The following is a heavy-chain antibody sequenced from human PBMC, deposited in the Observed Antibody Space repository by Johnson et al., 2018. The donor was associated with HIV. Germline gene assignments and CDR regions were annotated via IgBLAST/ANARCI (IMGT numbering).Heavy chain of an antibody. Sequence: QLVESGGGVVRPGGSLRLSCAASGFTFDDYGMSWVRQAPGKGLEWVSGINWNGGSTGYADSVKGRFTISRDDATNSLYLQMHSLRTEDTALYYCAKDHKSGSFLLAFDVWGQGTMVTVSS. CDR2: INWNGGST. J-gene: IGHJ3*01. V-gene: IGHV3-20*04. CDR1: GFTFDDYG. CDR3: AKDHKSGSFLLAFDV. D-gene: IGHD2/OR15-2a*01.